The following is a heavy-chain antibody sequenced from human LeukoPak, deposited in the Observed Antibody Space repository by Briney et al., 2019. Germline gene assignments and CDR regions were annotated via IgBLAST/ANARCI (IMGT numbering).Heavy chain of an antibody. J-gene: IGHJ5*02. V-gene: IGHV4-59*08. Sequence: SETLSLTCTVSGGSISSHYWSWIRQPPGKGLEWIGYIYYSGSTNYNPSLKSRVTISVDTSKNQFSLKLSSVTAADTAVYYCASAHTGNWFDPWGQGTLVTVSS. D-gene: IGHD4-17*01. CDR2: IYYSGST. CDR3: ASAHTGNWFDP. CDR1: GGSISSHY.